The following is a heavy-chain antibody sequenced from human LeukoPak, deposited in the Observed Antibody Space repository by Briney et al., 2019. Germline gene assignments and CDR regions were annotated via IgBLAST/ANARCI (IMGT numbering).Heavy chain of an antibody. J-gene: IGHJ4*02. V-gene: IGHV5-10-1*01. CDR2: IDPSDSYT. CDR3: ARHVGYSSSWVDY. CDR1: GYSFTSYW. D-gene: IGHD6-13*01. Sequence: GESLKISCKGSGYSFTSYWISWVRQMPGKGLEWTGRIDPSDSYTNYSPSFQGHVTISADKSISTAYLQWSSLKASDTAMYYCARHVGYSSSWVDYWGQGTLVTVSS.